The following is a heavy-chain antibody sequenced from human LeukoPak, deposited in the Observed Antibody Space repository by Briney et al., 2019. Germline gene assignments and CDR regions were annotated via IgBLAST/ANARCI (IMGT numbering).Heavy chain of an antibody. CDR3: AREGSCDFRGCGGYYYYYYYMDV. Sequence: GASVKVSCKASGGTFSSYAISWVRQAPGQGLEWMGGIIPIFGTANYAQKFQGRVTITTDESTSTAYMELSSLRSEDTAVYYCAREGSCDFRGCGGYYYYYYYMDVWGKGTTVTVSS. D-gene: IGHD3-3*01. CDR1: GGTFSSYA. CDR2: IIPIFGTA. J-gene: IGHJ6*03. V-gene: IGHV1-69*05.